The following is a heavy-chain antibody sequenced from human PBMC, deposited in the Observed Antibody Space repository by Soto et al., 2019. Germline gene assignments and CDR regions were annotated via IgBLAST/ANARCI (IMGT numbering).Heavy chain of an antibody. V-gene: IGHV4-4*07. D-gene: IGHD6-13*01. CDR1: GASISDYY. CDR3: ARESRSALGTVEH. J-gene: IGHJ4*02. Sequence: PSETLSLTCTVSGASISDYYWSWIRQPAGKGLECIGRIYASGNTNYNPSLKSRVTMSVDTSKNQFSLTLNSVTAADTAAYYCARESRSALGTVEHWGRGTLVTVSS. CDR2: IYASGNT.